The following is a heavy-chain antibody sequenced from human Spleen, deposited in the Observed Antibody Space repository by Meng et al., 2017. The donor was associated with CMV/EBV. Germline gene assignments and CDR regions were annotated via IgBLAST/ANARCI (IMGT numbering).Heavy chain of an antibody. J-gene: IGHJ6*02. CDR2: IIPILGIA. CDR3: AGGKGAHTYYDILTGYRGTQGYYYYGMDV. Sequence: APGQGLEWIGRIIPILGIANYAQKFQGRVTITADKSTSTAYMELSSLRSEDTAVYYCAGGKGAHTYYDILTGYRGTQGYYYYGMDVWGQGTTVTVSS. D-gene: IGHD3-9*01. V-gene: IGHV1-69*02.